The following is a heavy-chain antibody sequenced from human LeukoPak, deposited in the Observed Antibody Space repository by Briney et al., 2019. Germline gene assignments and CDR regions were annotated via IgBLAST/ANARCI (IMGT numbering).Heavy chain of an antibody. J-gene: IGHJ4*02. D-gene: IGHD3-10*01. CDR1: GFTFSTYD. CDR2: ISHTGGTT. CDR3: AKGLVRGVILSPSFDY. V-gene: IGHV3-23*01. Sequence: GGSLRLSCAASGFTFSTYDMSWVRQAPGKGLEWVSGISHTGGTTNYADSVKGRFTISRDNSKNTLYMQMNSLRAEDTAVYYCAKGLVRGVILSPSFDYWGQGTLVTVSS.